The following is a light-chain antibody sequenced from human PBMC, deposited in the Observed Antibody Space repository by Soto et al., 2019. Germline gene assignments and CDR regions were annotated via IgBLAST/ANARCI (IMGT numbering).Light chain of an antibody. Sequence: QSVLAQPASVSGSPGQSITISCTGTSSDVGGYNYVSWYQQHPGKAPKLMIYDVSNRPSGVSNRFSGSKSGSTASLTISGLQAEDEADYYCSSYTSSSIFFGTGTKVTVL. J-gene: IGLJ1*01. CDR1: SSDVGGYNY. V-gene: IGLV2-14*01. CDR2: DVS. CDR3: SSYTSSSIF.